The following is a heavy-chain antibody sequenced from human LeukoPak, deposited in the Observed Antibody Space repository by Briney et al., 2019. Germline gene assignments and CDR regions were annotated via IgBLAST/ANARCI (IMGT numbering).Heavy chain of an antibody. V-gene: IGHV3-33*01. Sequence: GGSLRLSSAASGFTFSSYGMHWVRQAPGKGLEWVAVIWYDGSNKYYADSVKGRFTISRDNSKNTLYLQMNSLRAEDTAVYYCARGLYCSGGSCYVGSDYWGQGTLVTVSS. CDR3: ARGLYCSGGSCYVGSDY. CDR1: GFTFSSYG. J-gene: IGHJ4*02. CDR2: IWYDGSNK. D-gene: IGHD2-15*01.